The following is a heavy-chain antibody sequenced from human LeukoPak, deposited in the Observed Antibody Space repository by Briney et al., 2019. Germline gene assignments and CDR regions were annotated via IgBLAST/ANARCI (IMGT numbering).Heavy chain of an antibody. D-gene: IGHD2-21*02. J-gene: IGHJ5*02. CDR2: IGVTGKT. CDR1: GFTFSTFE. CDR3: ARDLGTGTAYTNRFDL. Sequence: GGSLRLSCTASGFTFSTFEMHWVRQATGKGLEWVSAIGVTGKTYYLASVEGRFTISRENAKSSVYLQMNSLGAGDTAVYYCARDLGTGTAYTNRFDLWGQGTLVTASS. V-gene: IGHV3-13*01.